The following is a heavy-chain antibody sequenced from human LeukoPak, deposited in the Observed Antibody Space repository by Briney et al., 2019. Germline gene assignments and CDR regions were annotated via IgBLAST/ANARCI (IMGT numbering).Heavy chain of an antibody. CDR2: IYYTGST. V-gene: IGHV4-39*01. J-gene: IGHJ4*02. D-gene: IGHD3-22*01. CDR1: GGSMITSSYY. Sequence: SETLSLTCSVSGGSMITSSYYWGWIRQPPGTGLEWIGSIYYTGSTHYNVSLKSRVIISVDASRNQFSLTLTSVTAADTAVYYCASGGYYDSSGYSFCWGQGALVTVSP. CDR3: ASGGYYDSSGYSFC.